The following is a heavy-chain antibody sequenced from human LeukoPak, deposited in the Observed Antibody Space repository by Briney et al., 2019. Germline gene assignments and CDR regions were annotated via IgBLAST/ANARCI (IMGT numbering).Heavy chain of an antibody. Sequence: SETLSLTCTVSGGSISSYYWSWIRQPPGEGLEWIGYIYYSGSTNYNPSLKSRVTISVDTSKNQFSLKLSSVTAADTAVYYCARVSPYSSGWLFDYWGQGTLVTVSS. CDR1: GGSISSYY. CDR2: IYYSGST. D-gene: IGHD6-19*01. V-gene: IGHV4-59*01. CDR3: ARVSPYSSGWLFDY. J-gene: IGHJ4*02.